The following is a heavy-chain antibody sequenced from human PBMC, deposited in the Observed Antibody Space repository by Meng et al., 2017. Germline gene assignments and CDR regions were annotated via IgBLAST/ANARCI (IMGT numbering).Heavy chain of an antibody. Sequence: GGSLRLSCAASGFTFEDYGMSWVRQAPGKGLEWVSGINWNGGSTGYADSVKGRFTISRDNAKNSLYLQMNSLRAEDTAVYYCARRNDLYILTGYYYYFDYWGQGTLVTVSS. J-gene: IGHJ4*02. CDR3: ARRNDLYILTGYYYYFDY. CDR1: GFTFEDYG. D-gene: IGHD3-9*01. V-gene: IGHV3-20*04. CDR2: INWNGGST.